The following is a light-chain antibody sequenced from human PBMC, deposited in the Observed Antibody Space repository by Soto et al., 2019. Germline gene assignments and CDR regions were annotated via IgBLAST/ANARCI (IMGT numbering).Light chain of an antibody. CDR1: QSVRGSS. CDR2: GTS. Sequence: EIVLTQSPGTLSLSPGERATLSCRASQSVRGSSLAWYQQKPGQAPRLLIYGTSTRATGIPDRFSGSGSGTDFTLTINRLEPEDFAVYFCQQFGGAPMYTFGQGTTLEIK. CDR3: QQFGGAPMYT. V-gene: IGKV3-20*01. J-gene: IGKJ2*01.